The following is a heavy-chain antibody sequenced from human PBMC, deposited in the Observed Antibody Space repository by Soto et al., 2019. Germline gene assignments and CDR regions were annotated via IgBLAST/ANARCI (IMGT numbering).Heavy chain of an antibody. V-gene: IGHV3-21*01. CDR1: GFTFSSYS. D-gene: IGHD6-13*01. Sequence: EVQVVESGGGLVKTGGSQRLSCAASGFTFSSYSMNWVRQAPGKGMECVSFIYRTMSYRYYADSVKGRFTVSRDKAKNSLYLQMNIRRRGDTAVYYCERDIWGGIYMADYSYFDRWAGGTLFYVCS. CDR3: ERDIWGGIYMADYSYFDR. J-gene: IGHJ2*01. CDR2: IYRTMSYR.